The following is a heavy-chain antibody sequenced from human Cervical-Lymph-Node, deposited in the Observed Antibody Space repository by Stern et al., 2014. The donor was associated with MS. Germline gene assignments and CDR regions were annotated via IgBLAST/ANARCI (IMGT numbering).Heavy chain of an antibody. CDR3: ARSAIEIAAPGHFDY. V-gene: IGHV1-2*06. J-gene: IGHJ4*02. CDR1: GYTFTGYF. CDR2: IPPHSGGT. Sequence: QVQLMQSGAEVKKPGASVKVSCKASGYTFTGYFMHWVRQAPGHGLEWMGRIPPHSGGTEYAQKFQGRVTMTRDTSISTAYMELSRLRSDDKAVYYCARSAIEIAAPGHFDYWGQGTLVTVSS. D-gene: IGHD6-13*01.